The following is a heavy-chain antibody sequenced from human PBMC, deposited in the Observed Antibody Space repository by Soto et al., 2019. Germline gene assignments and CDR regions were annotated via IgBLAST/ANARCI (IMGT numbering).Heavy chain of an antibody. Sequence: SETLPLTCAVSGYSISGGCYWGWFGQPPGKGMEWIGSIYHSGSTYYNPSLKSRVTISVDTSKNQLSLKLSYVTAADTAVHYCARYSGSYNYYYGMDVWGQGTTVS. CDR3: ARYSGSYNYYYGMDV. J-gene: IGHJ6*02. D-gene: IGHD1-26*01. CDR2: IYHSGST. V-gene: IGHV4-38-2*01. CDR1: GYSISGGCY.